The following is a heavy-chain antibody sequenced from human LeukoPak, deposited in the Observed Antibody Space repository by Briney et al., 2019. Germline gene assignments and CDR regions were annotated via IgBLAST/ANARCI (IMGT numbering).Heavy chain of an antibody. J-gene: IGHJ6*02. D-gene: IGHD4-17*01. CDR1: GYSFTSYW. CDR3: ARVGVTTNYYYGMDV. V-gene: IGHV5-51*01. Sequence: GESLKISFKGSGYSFTSYWIGWVRQMPGKGLEWMGIIYPGDSDTRYSPSFQGQVTISADKSISTAYLQWSSLKASDTAMYYCARVGVTTNYYYGMDVWGQGTTVTVSS. CDR2: IYPGDSDT.